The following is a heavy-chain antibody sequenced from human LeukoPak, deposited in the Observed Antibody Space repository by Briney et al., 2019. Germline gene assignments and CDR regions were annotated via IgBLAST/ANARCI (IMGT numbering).Heavy chain of an antibody. CDR3: ASGIVVVPAVTKFDY. CDR2: IIPIFGTA. D-gene: IGHD2-2*01. J-gene: IGHJ4*02. Sequence: ASVKVSCKASGGTFSSYAISWVRQAPGQGLEWMGGIIPIFGTANYAQKFQGRVTITADESTSTAYMELSSLRSEDTAVYYCASGIVVVPAVTKFDYWGQGTLVTVSS. V-gene: IGHV1-69*13. CDR1: GGTFSSYA.